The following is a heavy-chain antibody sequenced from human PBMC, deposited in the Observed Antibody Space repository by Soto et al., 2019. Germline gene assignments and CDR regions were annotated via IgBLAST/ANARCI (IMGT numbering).Heavy chain of an antibody. D-gene: IGHD5-12*01. CDR3: ARDQVRVATILCY. J-gene: IGHJ4*02. CDR1: GFIFSNYA. Sequence: GGSLRLSCAASGFIFSNYAMHWVRQALGKGLEWVAVISYDGNNKYYADSVKGRFTISRDNSKNTLYLQMNSLRAEDTAVYYCARDQVRVATILCYWGQGTLVTVS. V-gene: IGHV3-30-3*01. CDR2: ISYDGNNK.